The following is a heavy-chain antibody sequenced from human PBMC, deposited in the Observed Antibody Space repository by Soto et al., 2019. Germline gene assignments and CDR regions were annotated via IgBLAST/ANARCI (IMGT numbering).Heavy chain of an antibody. V-gene: IGHV3-33*01. J-gene: IGHJ4*02. CDR1: GFTCSSYG. Sequence: QVQLVESGGGVVQPGRSLRLSCAASGFTCSSYGMHWVRQAPGKGLEWVAVIWYDGSNKYYADSVKGRFTISRDNSKNTLYLQMNSLRAEDTAVYYCARSGQKYSSSWAFDYWGQGTLVTVSS. CDR2: IWYDGSNK. CDR3: ARSGQKYSSSWAFDY. D-gene: IGHD6-13*01.